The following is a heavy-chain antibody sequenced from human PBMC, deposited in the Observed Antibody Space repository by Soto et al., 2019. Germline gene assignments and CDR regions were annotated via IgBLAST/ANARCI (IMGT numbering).Heavy chain of an antibody. J-gene: IGHJ4*02. CDR2: MSYDGRQK. D-gene: IGHD6-19*01. CDR1: GFTFRTYG. Sequence: QVQLVESGGGVGQPGRSLRLSCAASGFTFRTYGMHWVRQAPGKGLEWVAFMSYDGRQKYYAESVKGRFTISRDNSKNTLDLQMNSLATEDTAVYFCSQEAPGGWHFFDNWGQGTLVTVSS. CDR3: SQEAPGGWHFFDN. V-gene: IGHV3-30*18.